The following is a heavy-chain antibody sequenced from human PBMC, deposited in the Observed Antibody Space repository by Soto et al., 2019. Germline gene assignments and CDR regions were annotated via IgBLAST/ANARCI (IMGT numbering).Heavy chain of an antibody. V-gene: IGHV4-59*01. D-gene: IGHD2-15*01. J-gene: IGHJ4*02. CDR3: ASPGIHSYCSGGSCPDY. Sequence: TSETLSLTCTVSGGSISSYYWSWIRQPPGKGLEWIGYIYYSGSTNYNPSLKSRVTISVDTSKNQFSLKLSSVTAADTAVYYCASPGIHSYCSGGSCPDYWGQGTLVTVSS. CDR1: GGSISSYY. CDR2: IYYSGST.